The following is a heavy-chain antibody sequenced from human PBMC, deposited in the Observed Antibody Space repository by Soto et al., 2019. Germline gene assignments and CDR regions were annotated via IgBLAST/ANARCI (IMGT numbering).Heavy chain of an antibody. CDR1: GVPFSSYG. D-gene: IGHD3-10*01. CDR3: AKERAYGSGSYYFDY. V-gene: IGHV3-30*18. CDR2: IPYDGSNK. Sequence: GGSLRLSCAAPGVPFSSYGMHWVRQAPGKGLEWVAVIPYDGSNKYYADSVKGRFTISRDNSKNTLYLQMNSLRAEDTAVYYCAKERAYGSGSYYFDYWGQGTLVTVSS. J-gene: IGHJ4*02.